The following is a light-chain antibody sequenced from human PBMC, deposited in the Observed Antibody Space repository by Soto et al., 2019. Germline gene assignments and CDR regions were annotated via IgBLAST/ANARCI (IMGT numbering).Light chain of an antibody. CDR2: GAS. CDR3: QQANSFPLS. J-gene: IGKJ4*01. CDR1: QGISAL. Sequence: IQMTQFPPSVSASVGDRVTITCRASQGISALLAWYQQRPGKAPKLLIHGASGLQSGVPSRFSGSGFGTDFTLTITSLQPEDFATYFCQQANSFPLSFGGGTRVEIK. V-gene: IGKV1-12*01.